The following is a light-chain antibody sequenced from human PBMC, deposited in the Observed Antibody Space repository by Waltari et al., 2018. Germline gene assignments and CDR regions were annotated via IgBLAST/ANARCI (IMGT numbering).Light chain of an antibody. Sequence: NFMLTQPRSVSESPGKTVTILCTRSSGNIASTYHQWYQQRPGSSPTTVIYEDYHRPSGVPDRFSASFDSSSNAASLTISGLKTEDEADYYCQSYDSNNYVIFGGGTKLTVL. CDR1: SGNIASTY. J-gene: IGLJ2*01. CDR3: QSYDSNNYVI. CDR2: EDY. V-gene: IGLV6-57*01.